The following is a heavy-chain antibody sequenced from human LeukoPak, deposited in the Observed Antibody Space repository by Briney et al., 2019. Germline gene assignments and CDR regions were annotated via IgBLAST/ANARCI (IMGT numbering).Heavy chain of an antibody. J-gene: IGHJ4*02. V-gene: IGHV3-74*01. CDR3: ARDGLWGGDY. CDR1: GFTFSTYW. D-gene: IGHD3-16*01. CDR2: INTDGSIT. Sequence: GRSLRLSCAASGFTFSTYWMHWVRQAPGKGLVWVSRINTDGSITNYADSVKGRFTISRDNAKNTLYLQMASLRVEDTAVYYCARDGLWGGDYWGQGTLVTVSS.